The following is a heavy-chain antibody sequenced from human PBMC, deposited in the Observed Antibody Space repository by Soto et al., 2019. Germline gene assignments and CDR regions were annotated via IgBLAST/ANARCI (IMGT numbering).Heavy chain of an antibody. Sequence: QVQLVQSGAEVKKPGSSVKVSCKASGGTFSSYTISWVRQAPGQGIEWMGRIIAILGIANYAQKFQGRVTITADKSTSTDYMELSSQRSEDTAVYYCARWRCDYDPFSMRSPYYYYMDVWGKGTTVTVSS. CDR1: GGTFSSYT. D-gene: IGHD4-17*01. J-gene: IGHJ6*03. CDR2: IIAILGIA. V-gene: IGHV1-69*02. CDR3: ARWRCDYDPFSMRSPYYYYMDV.